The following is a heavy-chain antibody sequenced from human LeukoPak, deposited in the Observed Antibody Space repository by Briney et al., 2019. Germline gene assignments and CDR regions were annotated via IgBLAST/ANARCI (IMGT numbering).Heavy chain of an antibody. Sequence: GGSLRLSCAASGFTFSSYGMHWVRQAPGKGLEWVAFIRYDGSNKYYADSVKGRFTIPRDNAKNSLYLQMNSLRAEDTAVYYCARDSEVRGVIILFDYWGQGTLVTVSS. CDR3: ARDSEVRGVIILFDY. CDR1: GFTFSSYG. D-gene: IGHD3-10*01. V-gene: IGHV3-30*02. CDR2: IRYDGSNK. J-gene: IGHJ4*02.